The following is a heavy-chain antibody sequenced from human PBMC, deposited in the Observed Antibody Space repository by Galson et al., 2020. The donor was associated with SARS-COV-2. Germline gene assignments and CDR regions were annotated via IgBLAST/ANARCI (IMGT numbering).Heavy chain of an antibody. D-gene: IGHD3-3*01. CDR3: ARDGQTRDDVWSGYYLPGNLHVRVYYGMDV. V-gene: IGHV1-2*04. CDR1: GYTFTGYY. Sequence: ASVKVSCKASGYTFTGYYMHWVRQAPGQGLEWMGWINPNSGGTNYAQKFQGWVTMTRDTSISTAYMELSRLRSDDTAVYYCARDGQTRDDVWSGYYLPGNLHVRVYYGMDVWGQGTTVTVSS. CDR2: INPNSGGT. J-gene: IGHJ6*02.